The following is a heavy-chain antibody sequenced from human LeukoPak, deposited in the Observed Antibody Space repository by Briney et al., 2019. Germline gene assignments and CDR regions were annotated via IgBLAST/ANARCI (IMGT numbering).Heavy chain of an antibody. J-gene: IGHJ5*02. V-gene: IGHV3-23*01. Sequence: GGSLRLSCAASGFTFSIYGMSWVRQAPGRGLEWVSAMSGSGGSTYYADSVKGRFTISRDNSKNTLYLQMNSLRAEDTAVYYCAREKIAAGLDPWGQGTLVTVSS. CDR3: AREKIAAGLDP. CDR2: MSGSGGST. D-gene: IGHD6-19*01. CDR1: GFTFSIYG.